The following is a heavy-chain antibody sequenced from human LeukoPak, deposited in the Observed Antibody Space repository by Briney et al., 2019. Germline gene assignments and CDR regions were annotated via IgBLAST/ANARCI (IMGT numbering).Heavy chain of an antibody. J-gene: IGHJ6*02. CDR2: ISSSSSYI. CDR1: GFTFSSYS. D-gene: IGHD5-12*01. V-gene: IGHV3-21*01. CDR3: ARDQYSGYDPYYYGMDV. Sequence: NTGGSLRLSCAASGFTFSSYSMNWVRQAPGKGLEWVSSISSSSSYIYYADSVKGRFTISRDNAKNSLYLQMNSLRAEDTAVYYCARDQYSGYDPYYYGMDVWGQGTTVTVSS.